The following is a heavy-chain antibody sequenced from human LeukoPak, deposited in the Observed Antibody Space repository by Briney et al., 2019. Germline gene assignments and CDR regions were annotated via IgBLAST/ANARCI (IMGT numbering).Heavy chain of an antibody. CDR3: AKDQLSSSWYQSPARGAFDI. CDR1: GFTFSDYY. D-gene: IGHD6-13*01. J-gene: IGHJ3*02. CDR2: ISGSGGST. Sequence: PGGSLRLSCAASGFTFSDYYMSWLRQAPGKGLEWVSAISGSGGSTYYADSVKGRFTISRDNSKNTLYLQMNSLRAEDTAVYYCAKDQLSSSWYQSPARGAFDIWGQGTMVTVSS. V-gene: IGHV3-23*01.